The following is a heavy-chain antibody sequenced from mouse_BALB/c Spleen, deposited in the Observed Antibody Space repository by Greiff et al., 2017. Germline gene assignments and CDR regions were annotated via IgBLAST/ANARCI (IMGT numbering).Heavy chain of an antibody. Sequence: VQRVESGAELMKPGASVKISCKATGYTFSSYWIEWVKQRPGHGLEWIGEILPGSGSTNYNEKFKGKATLTADKSSSTAYMQLSSLTSDDSAVYFCARGGNYGYFDVWGAGTTVTVSS. V-gene: IGHV1-9*01. D-gene: IGHD2-1*01. CDR2: ILPGSGST. CDR3: ARGGNYGYFDV. CDR1: GYTFSSYW. J-gene: IGHJ1*01.